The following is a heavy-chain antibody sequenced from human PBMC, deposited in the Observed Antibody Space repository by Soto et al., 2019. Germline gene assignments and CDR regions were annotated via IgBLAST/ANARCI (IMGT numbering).Heavy chain of an antibody. D-gene: IGHD2-15*01. CDR2: IYYSGST. CDR3: ARALVVVAAKPYFDY. Sequence: VQLQESGPGLVKPSQTLSLTCTVSGGSISSGGYYWSWIRQHPGKGLEWIGYIYYSGSTYYNPSLKSRVTISVDTSKNQFSLKLSSVTAADTAVYYCARALVVVAAKPYFDYWGQGTLVTVSS. J-gene: IGHJ4*02. V-gene: IGHV4-31*03. CDR1: GGSISSGGYY.